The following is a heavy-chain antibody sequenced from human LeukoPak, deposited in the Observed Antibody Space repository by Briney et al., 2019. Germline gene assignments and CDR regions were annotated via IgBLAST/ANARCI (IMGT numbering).Heavy chain of an antibody. CDR2: IYYSGST. V-gene: IGHV4-59*01. Sequence: PSETLSLTCTVSGGSISSYYWSWIRQPPGKGLEWIGYIYYSGSTNYNPSLKSRVTISVDTSKNQFSLKLSSVTTADTAVYYCARSIYYYDSSGYKYWGQGTLVTVSS. D-gene: IGHD3-22*01. J-gene: IGHJ4*02. CDR3: ARSIYYYDSSGYKY. CDR1: GGSISSYY.